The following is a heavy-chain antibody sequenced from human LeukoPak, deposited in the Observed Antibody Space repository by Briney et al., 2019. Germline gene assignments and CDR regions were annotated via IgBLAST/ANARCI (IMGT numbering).Heavy chain of an antibody. CDR2: IYYSGST. D-gene: IGHD1-26*01. CDR1: GGSISSSSYY. J-gene: IGHJ5*02. V-gene: IGHV4-39*01. CDR3: ARRSGSQGWFDP. Sequence: TSETLSLTCTVSGGSISSSSYYWGWIRQPPGKGLEWIGNIYYSGSTYYNPSLKSRVTISVDTSKNQFSLKLSSVTAADTAVYYCARRSGSQGWFDPWGQGTLVTVSS.